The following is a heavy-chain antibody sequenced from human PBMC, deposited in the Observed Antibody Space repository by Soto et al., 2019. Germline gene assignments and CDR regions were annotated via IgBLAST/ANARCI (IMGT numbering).Heavy chain of an antibody. CDR2: INSDGSRT. J-gene: IGHJ4*02. Sequence: EVQLVESGGGLVKPGGSLRLSCAASGFTFTDYWTHWVRQAPGKGLVWVSRINSDGSRTSYADSVTGRFTISRDNAKNTLYLQMNSLRVEGTALYYCARETYRGFYFDYWGQGTLVTVSS. D-gene: IGHD4-4*01. CDR3: ARETYRGFYFDY. CDR1: GFTFTDYW. V-gene: IGHV3-74*01.